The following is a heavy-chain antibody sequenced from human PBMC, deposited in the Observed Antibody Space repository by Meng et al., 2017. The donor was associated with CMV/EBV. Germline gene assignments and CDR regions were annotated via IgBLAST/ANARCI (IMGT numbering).Heavy chain of an antibody. CDR2: IWYDGSNK. V-gene: IGHV3-33*06. D-gene: IGHD5-12*01. CDR3: AKEAGRYSGYDFGSYYYYYGMDV. J-gene: IGHJ6*02. Sequence: GGSLRLSCAASGFTFSSYGMHWVRQAPGKGLEWVAVIWYDGSNKYYADSVKGRFTISRDNSKNTLYLQMNSLRAEDTAVYYCAKEAGRYSGYDFGSYYYYYGMDVWGQGTTVTVS. CDR1: GFTFSSYG.